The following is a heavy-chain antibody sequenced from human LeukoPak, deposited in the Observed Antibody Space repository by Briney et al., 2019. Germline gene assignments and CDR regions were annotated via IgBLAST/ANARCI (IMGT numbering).Heavy chain of an antibody. J-gene: IGHJ4*02. CDR1: GFTFSNSW. D-gene: IGHD4-23*01. CDR3: ARVSRRGGNSAFDY. Sequence: GGSLRLSCAASGFTFSNSWMHWVRQAPGKGLVWVSLINVDGSITTYADSVKGRFTTSRDNARNTLSLQMNSLTIEDTAVYYCARVSRRGGNSAFDYWGQGTLVTVSS. V-gene: IGHV3-74*01. CDR2: INVDGSIT.